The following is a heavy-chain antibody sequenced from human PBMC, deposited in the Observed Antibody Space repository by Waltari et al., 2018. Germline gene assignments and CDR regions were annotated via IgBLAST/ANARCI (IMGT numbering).Heavy chain of an antibody. V-gene: IGHV4-4*02. Sequence: QVQLQESGPGLVKPSGTLSLTCAVSGGSISSSNWWSWVRQPPGKGLEWIGEIYHRGSTNYNPSLKSRVTIPVDKSKTQFSLKRSSVTAADTAVYYCARVPGYSSGWEVGYWGQGTLVTVSS. D-gene: IGHD6-19*01. CDR3: ARVPGYSSGWEVGY. CDR2: IYHRGST. J-gene: IGHJ4*02. CDR1: GGSISSSNW.